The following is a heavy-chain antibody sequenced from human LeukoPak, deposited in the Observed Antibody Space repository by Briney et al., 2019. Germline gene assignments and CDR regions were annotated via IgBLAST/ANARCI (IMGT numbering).Heavy chain of an antibody. Sequence: ASVKVSYKASGYTFTKVYLLWVRQAPGHGLVWMGIIYPSGGGSSYAQKFQGRVTMTRDTSTSTVYMELSSLTSQDTAVYYCARAYSGYSIDFWRQGTLVTVSS. V-gene: IGHV1-46*01. CDR2: IYPSGGGS. CDR3: ARAYSGYSIDF. CDR1: GYTFTKVY. J-gene: IGHJ4*02. D-gene: IGHD3-22*01.